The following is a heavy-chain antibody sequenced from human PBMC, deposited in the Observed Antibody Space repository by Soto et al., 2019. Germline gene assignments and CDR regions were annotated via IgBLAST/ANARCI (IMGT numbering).Heavy chain of an antibody. V-gene: IGHV3-23*01. CDR3: AREGIAALY. D-gene: IGHD6-13*01. CDR2: ISGSGGST. Sequence: PGGSLRLSCAASGFTFGSYAMSWVRQAPGKGLEWVSAISGSGGSTYYADSVKGRSTISRDNAKNSLYLQMNSLRAEDTAVYYCAREGIAALYWGQGTLVTVYS. J-gene: IGHJ4*02. CDR1: GFTFGSYA.